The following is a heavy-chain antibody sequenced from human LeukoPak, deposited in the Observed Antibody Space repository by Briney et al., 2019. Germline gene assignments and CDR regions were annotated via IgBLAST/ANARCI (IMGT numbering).Heavy chain of an antibody. CDR1: GYIFTNYY. Sequence: ASVKISCKASGYIFTNYYLYSVRQAPGQGLEWMGGINPVGGVTTYAQRFQGRVTMTRDTSTSTFDMELSSLKSEDTAVYYCARLWSYYDNSGFFEDYWGQGTLVTVSS. V-gene: IGHV1-46*01. D-gene: IGHD3-22*01. CDR2: INPVGGVT. CDR3: ARLWSYYDNSGFFEDY. J-gene: IGHJ4*02.